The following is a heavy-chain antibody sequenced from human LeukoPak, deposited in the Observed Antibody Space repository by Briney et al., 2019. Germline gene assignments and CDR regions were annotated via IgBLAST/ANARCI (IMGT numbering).Heavy chain of an antibody. CDR3: ARERGPLAAPVRVFDP. J-gene: IGHJ5*02. V-gene: IGHV1-69*13. CDR1: GYTFTSYY. Sequence: SVKVSCKASGYTFTSYYIHWVRQAPGQGLEWMGGIIPIFGTANYAQKFQGRVTNTADESTSTAYMELSSLRSEDTAVYYCARERGPLAAPVRVFDPWGQGTLVTVSS. CDR2: IIPIFGTA. D-gene: IGHD6-6*01.